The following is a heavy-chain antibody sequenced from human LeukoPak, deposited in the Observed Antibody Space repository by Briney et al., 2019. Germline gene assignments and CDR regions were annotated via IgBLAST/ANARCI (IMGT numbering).Heavy chain of an antibody. J-gene: IGHJ4*02. Sequence: GGSLRLSCGASGFTLSNYWMSWVRQAPGKWLEWVASINQDGSLKNDVDSLEGRFTISRDNAKSSLFLQMNSLRAEDTAVYYCARFSRDAESHWGQGTLVTVSS. CDR3: ARFSRDAESH. D-gene: IGHD2-21*02. CDR1: GFTLSNYW. CDR2: INQDGSLK. V-gene: IGHV3-7*01.